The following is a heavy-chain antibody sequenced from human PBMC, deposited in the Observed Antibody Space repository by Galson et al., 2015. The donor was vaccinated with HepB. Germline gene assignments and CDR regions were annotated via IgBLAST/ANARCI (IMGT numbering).Heavy chain of an antibody. V-gene: IGHV3-11*05. J-gene: IGHJ4*02. Sequence: SLRLSCAASGFTFSDYYMSWIRQAPGKGLEWVSYISSSSSYTNYADSVKGRFTISRDNAKNSLYLQMNSLRAEDTAVYYCARDPGDIAAAGTGDYWGQGTLVTVSS. CDR2: ISSSSSYT. D-gene: IGHD6-13*01. CDR1: GFTFSDYY. CDR3: ARDPGDIAAAGTGDY.